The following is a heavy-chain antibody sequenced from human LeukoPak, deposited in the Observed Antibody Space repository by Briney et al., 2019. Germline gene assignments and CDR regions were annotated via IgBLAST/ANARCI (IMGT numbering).Heavy chain of an antibody. Sequence: GGSLRLSCAASGFTFCDYYMSWIRQAPGKGLEWVSYISSSSSYTSYADSVKGRFTISRDNAKNSLYLQMNSLRAEDTAVYYCARSIAAAGTGGFDYWGQGTLVTVSS. J-gene: IGHJ4*02. V-gene: IGHV3-11*06. D-gene: IGHD6-13*01. CDR3: ARSIAAAGTGGFDY. CDR1: GFTFCDYY. CDR2: ISSSSSYT.